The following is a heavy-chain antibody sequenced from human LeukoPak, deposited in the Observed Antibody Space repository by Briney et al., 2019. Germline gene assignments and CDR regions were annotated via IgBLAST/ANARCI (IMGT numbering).Heavy chain of an antibody. CDR3: ARANYFDY. Sequence: SETLSLTCTVSGGSISSYYWSWFRQSPGTALEWIASIYYTGSTTYNPSLKSRVTISVDTSKNQFSLALRSVTAADTAVYYCARANYFDYWGQGTLVTVSS. CDR2: IYYTGST. V-gene: IGHV4-59*01. J-gene: IGHJ4*02. CDR1: GGSISSYY.